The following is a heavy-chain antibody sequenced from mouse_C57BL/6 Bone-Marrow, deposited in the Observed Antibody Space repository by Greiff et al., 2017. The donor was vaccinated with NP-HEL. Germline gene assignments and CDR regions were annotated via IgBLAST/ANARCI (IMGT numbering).Heavy chain of an antibody. Sequence: VQLQQSGPGLVAPSQSLSITCTVSGFSLTSYGVAWVRQPPGTGLEWLGVIWGGGSTNYNSALMSSLSLSKDNSKSQVFLKMNSLQTDDTAMYYCAKRVRRDAMDYWGQGTSVTVSS. CDR3: AKRVRRDAMDY. CDR1: GFSLTSYG. CDR2: IWGGGST. J-gene: IGHJ4*01. D-gene: IGHD6-1*01. V-gene: IGHV2-9*01.